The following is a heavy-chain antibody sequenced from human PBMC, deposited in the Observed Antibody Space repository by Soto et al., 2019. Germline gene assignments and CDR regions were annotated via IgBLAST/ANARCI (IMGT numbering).Heavy chain of an antibody. CDR3: VGGRSGDLVVVY. V-gene: IGHV1-2*02. Sequence: QVQLVQAGAEVKDAGASVKVSCKASGYTCTCYYIHWVRQAPGPGLEWVGEISPKSGGTRYAQKFQGRVTMNKYTTINTVDLELSKLSHDDTDVCDCVGGRSGDLVVVYWGQGTLVTVPS. J-gene: IGHJ4*02. CDR1: GYTCTCYY. CDR2: ISPKSGGT. D-gene: IGHD1-26*01.